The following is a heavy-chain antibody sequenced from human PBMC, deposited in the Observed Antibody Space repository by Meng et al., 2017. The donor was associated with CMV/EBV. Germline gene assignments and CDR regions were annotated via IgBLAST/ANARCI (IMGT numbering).Heavy chain of an antibody. Sequence: DVVVVAGGVGLGQPEAVLMLACAASGFTVSSNYMSWVRQAPGKVLEWVSVIYSGGSTYYADSVKGRLTISRDNSKNTLYLQMNSLRAEDTAVYYCAREGDGYDKAPYWGQGTLVTVSS. CDR3: AREGDGYDKAPY. J-gene: IGHJ4*02. V-gene: IGHV3-66*01. D-gene: IGHD5-24*01. CDR2: IYSGGST. CDR1: GFTVSSNY.